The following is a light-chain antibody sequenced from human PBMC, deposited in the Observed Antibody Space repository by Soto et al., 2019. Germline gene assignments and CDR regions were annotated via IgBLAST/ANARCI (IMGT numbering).Light chain of an antibody. Sequence: DIQMTQSPSSLSASVGDRVTITCRASQTISTYVNWYQQRPGKAPKVLLFGSSTLQIGVPSRFSGTGYGTDFTLTISSLQPEDFATYYCQQVNVYPSTFGGGTKVDIK. CDR2: GSS. CDR1: QTISTY. V-gene: IGKV1-39*01. J-gene: IGKJ4*01. CDR3: QQVNVYPST.